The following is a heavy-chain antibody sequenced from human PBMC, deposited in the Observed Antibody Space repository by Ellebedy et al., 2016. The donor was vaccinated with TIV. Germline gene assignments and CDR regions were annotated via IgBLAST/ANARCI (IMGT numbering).Heavy chain of an antibody. CDR1: GFTFSSYG. CDR2: ISYDGSNK. CDR3: ARELIAAAGTSRYYYYGMDV. D-gene: IGHD6-13*01. Sequence: GGSLRLSXAASGFTFSSYGMHWVRQAPGKGLEWVAVISYDGSNKYYADSVKGRFTISRDNSKNTLYLQMNSLRAEDTAVYYCARELIAAAGTSRYYYYGMDVWGQGTTVTVSS. V-gene: IGHV3-30*03. J-gene: IGHJ6*02.